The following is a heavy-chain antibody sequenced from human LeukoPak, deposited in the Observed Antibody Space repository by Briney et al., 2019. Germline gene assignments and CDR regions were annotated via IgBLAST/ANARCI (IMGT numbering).Heavy chain of an antibody. V-gene: IGHV4-4*07. Sequence: SETLSLTCTVSGGSISSYYWSWIRQPAGKGLEWIGRIYTSGSTNYNPSLKSRVTMSVDTSKNQFSLKLSSVTAADTAVYYCARGRWELTWYYMDVWGKGTTVTVSS. D-gene: IGHD1-26*01. J-gene: IGHJ6*03. CDR3: ARGRWELTWYYMDV. CDR1: GGSISSYY. CDR2: IYTSGST.